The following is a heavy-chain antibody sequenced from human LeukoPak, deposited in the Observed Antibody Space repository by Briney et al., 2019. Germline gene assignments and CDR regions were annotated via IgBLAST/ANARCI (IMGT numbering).Heavy chain of an antibody. CDR2: INPNDGST. Sequence: ASVKVSCKASGYTFTTYWIQWVRQAPGQGLEWVALINPNDGSTTYAHKFQSRVTMTRDTSTSTVYMDLSRLTSEDTAVYYCVRAPRDSSTMLDYWGQGTLVTVSS. D-gene: IGHD6-13*01. V-gene: IGHV1-46*01. CDR1: GYTFTTYW. CDR3: VRAPRDSSTMLDY. J-gene: IGHJ4*02.